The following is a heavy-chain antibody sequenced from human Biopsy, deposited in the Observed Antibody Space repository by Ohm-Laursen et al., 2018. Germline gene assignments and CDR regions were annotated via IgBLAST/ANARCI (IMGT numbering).Heavy chain of an antibody. CDR2: VIPISNTA. V-gene: IGHV1-69*06. Sequence: GASVKVSCKASGGSFSDYGLSWVRQAPGRGLEWMGRVIPISNTANYAQNFQDILTITADRSTDTAYMELNSLRSEDTAVYFCATLTEDYGASPDSWGQGTLVVVSS. D-gene: IGHD4-17*01. CDR3: ATLTEDYGASPDS. CDR1: GGSFSDYG. J-gene: IGHJ4*02.